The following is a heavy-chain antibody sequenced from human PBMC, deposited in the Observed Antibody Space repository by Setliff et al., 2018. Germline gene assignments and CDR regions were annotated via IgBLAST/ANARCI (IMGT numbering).Heavy chain of an antibody. D-gene: IGHD3-22*01. Sequence: SETLSPPCTVSGGSINSGDYFWSWFRQLPGKGLEWIGYIYYTWSTHYNPSLKSRLTMSVDTSKNQFSLNLKSVTAADTAVYFCARDGSYYDRGGNRTWFFDLWGRGTLVTVSS. CDR2: IYYTWST. CDR1: GGSINSGDYF. V-gene: IGHV4-31*03. CDR3: ARDGSYYDRGGNRTWFFDL. J-gene: IGHJ2*01.